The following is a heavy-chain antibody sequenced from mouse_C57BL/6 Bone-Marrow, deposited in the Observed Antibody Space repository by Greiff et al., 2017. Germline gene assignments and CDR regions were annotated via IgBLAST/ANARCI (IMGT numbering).Heavy chain of an antibody. CDR2: INPNNGGT. V-gene: IGHV1-26*01. CDR3: ARSHDGFSLAY. J-gene: IGHJ3*01. CDR1: GYTFTDYY. D-gene: IGHD2-3*01. Sequence: EVQLQQSGPELVKPGASVKISCKASGYTFTDYYMNWVKQSHGKSLEWIGDINPNNGGTSYNQKFKGKATLTVDKSSSTAYMELRSLTSEDSAVYYCARSHDGFSLAYWGQGTLVTVSA.